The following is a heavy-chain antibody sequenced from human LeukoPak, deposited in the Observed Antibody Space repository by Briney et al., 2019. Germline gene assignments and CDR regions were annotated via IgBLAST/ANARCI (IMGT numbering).Heavy chain of an antibody. CDR3: VRDPIGSGYYGQGFDY. J-gene: IGHJ4*02. CDR1: GFTFSSYG. Sequence: GGSLRLSCAASGFTFSSYGMHWVRQAPGKGLEWVAVILSDGSKEFYTDSVKGRFTISRDNSKNTLYLQMNSLRAEDTAVYYCVRDPIGSGYYGQGFDYWGQGTLVTVSS. CDR2: ILSDGSKE. D-gene: IGHD3-22*01. V-gene: IGHV3-33*01.